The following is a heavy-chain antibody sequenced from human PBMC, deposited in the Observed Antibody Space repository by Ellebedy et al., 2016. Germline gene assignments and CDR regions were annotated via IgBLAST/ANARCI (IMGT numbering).Heavy chain of an antibody. D-gene: IGHD6-13*01. J-gene: IGHJ5*02. V-gene: IGHV3-23*01. CDR1: GFTFRSYA. CDR3: ARHFFALAVTGTGPDWFDP. CDR2: ISGRGSST. Sequence: GESLKISCEASGFTFRSYAMSWVRQAPGKGLEWVSSISGRGSSTYYADSAKGRFIISRDNSMDTVYLQMSNLKAEDAAVYYCARHFFALAVTGTGPDWFDPWGQGSLVTVSS.